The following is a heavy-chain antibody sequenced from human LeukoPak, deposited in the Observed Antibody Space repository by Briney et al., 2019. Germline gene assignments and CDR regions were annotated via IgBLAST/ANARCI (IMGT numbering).Heavy chain of an antibody. CDR1: GFTFSTYW. J-gene: IGHJ4*02. V-gene: IGHV3-7*01. D-gene: IGHD3-3*01. CDR2: IKQDGSQE. CDR3: ARGVPYPSWSGPHYSDY. Sequence: AGGSLRLSCAASGFTFSTYWMSWVRQAPGKGLEWVTHIKQDGSQEYYVGSVKGRFTISRDNAKNSLYLQMNSLRVEDTAVYYCARGVPYPSWSGPHYSDYRGQGTLVTVSS.